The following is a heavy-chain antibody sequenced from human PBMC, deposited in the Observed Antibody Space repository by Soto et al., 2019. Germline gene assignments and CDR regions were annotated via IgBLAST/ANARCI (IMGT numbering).Heavy chain of an antibody. V-gene: IGHV4-31*03. J-gene: IGHJ6*02. CDR2: IYYSGST. Sequence: SETLSLTCTVSGGSISSGGYYWSWIRQHPGKGLEWIGYIYYSGSTYYNPSLKSRVTISVDTSKNQFSLKLSSVTAADTAVYYCARIQGSGYDRRNYGMDVWGQGTTVTVSS. CDR1: GGSISSGGYY. D-gene: IGHD5-12*01. CDR3: ARIQGSGYDRRNYGMDV.